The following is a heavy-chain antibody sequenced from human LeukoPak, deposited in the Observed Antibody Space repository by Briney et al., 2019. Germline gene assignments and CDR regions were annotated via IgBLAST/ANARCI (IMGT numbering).Heavy chain of an antibody. CDR1: GFTFSTYA. V-gene: IGHV3-23*01. CDR3: AKGRTNDY. J-gene: IGHJ4*02. CDR2: ISDTGGNT. D-gene: IGHD1/OR15-1a*01. Sequence: PGGSLRLSCAASGFTFSTYAMSWVRQTPEKGLEWVSAISDTGGNTFYADSVKGRFTISRDNSKNTLYLQMNSLRAEHTAIYYCAKGRTNDYWGQGTLVTLSS.